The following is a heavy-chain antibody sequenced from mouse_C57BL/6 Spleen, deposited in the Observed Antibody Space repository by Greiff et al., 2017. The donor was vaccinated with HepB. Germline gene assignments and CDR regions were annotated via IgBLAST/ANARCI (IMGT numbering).Heavy chain of an antibody. V-gene: IGHV1-39*01. D-gene: IGHD1-1*01. CDR2: INPNYGTT. J-gene: IGHJ4*01. CDR1: GYSFTDYN. Sequence: LVESGPELVKPGASVKISCKASGYSFTDYNMNWVKQSNGKSLEWIGVINPNYGTTSYNQKFKGKATLTVDQSSSTAYMQLNSLTSEDSAVYYCARSGNYALYYAMDYWGQGTSVTVSS. CDR3: ARSGNYALYYAMDY.